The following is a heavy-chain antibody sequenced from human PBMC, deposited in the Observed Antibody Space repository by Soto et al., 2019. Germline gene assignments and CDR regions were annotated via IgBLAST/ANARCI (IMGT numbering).Heavy chain of an antibody. CDR1: GGTFSSYT. Sequence: QVQLVQSGAEVKKPGSSVKVSCKASGGTFSSYTISWVRQAPGQGLEWMGRIIPILGIVNYAQKFQGRVTITADKSTSTAYMELSSLRSEDTAVYYCARDRRRDYYGSGSYECWGQGTLVTVSS. J-gene: IGHJ4*02. CDR3: ARDRRRDYYGSGSYEC. V-gene: IGHV1-69*08. D-gene: IGHD3-10*01. CDR2: IIPILGIV.